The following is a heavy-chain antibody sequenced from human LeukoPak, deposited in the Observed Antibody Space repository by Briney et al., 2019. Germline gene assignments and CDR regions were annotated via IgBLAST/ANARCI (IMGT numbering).Heavy chain of an antibody. Sequence: PGGSLRLSCAASGFTFSSYAMSWVRQAPGKGLEWVSAISGSGGSTYYADSVKGRFTISRDNSKNTLYLQMNSLRAEDTAVYYCAKDPPSPFWSGYVFDYWGQGTLVTVSS. CDR3: AKDPPSPFWSGYVFDY. D-gene: IGHD3-3*01. CDR1: GFTFSSYA. V-gene: IGHV3-23*01. J-gene: IGHJ4*02. CDR2: ISGSGGST.